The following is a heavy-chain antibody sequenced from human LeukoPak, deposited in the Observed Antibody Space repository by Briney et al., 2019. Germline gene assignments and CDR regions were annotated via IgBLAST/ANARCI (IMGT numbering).Heavy chain of an antibody. CDR3: ARVGYYSSGPFSYFDY. CDR2: ISYDGSNE. V-gene: IGHV3-30-3*01. CDR1: GFSFNIYA. J-gene: IGHJ4*02. Sequence: PGGSLRLSCAASGFSFNIYAMTWVRQAPGKGLEWVAVISYDGSNEYYADSVKGRFTISRDSSENTLYLQMNSLRVEDTAVYYCARVGYYSSGPFSYFDYWGQGTLVTVSS. D-gene: IGHD3-10*01.